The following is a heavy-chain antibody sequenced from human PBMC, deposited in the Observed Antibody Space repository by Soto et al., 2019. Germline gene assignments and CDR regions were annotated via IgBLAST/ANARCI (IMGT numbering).Heavy chain of an antibody. CDR3: ARDIRGYSRAFDY. CDR1: GDSVSSGSYY. V-gene: IGHV4-61*01. D-gene: IGHD5-18*01. J-gene: IGHJ4*02. CDR2: IYYNGST. Sequence: SETLSLTCTVSGDSVSSGSYYWTWVRQPPGKGLEWIGYIYYNGSTNYNPSLQSRVTISIDTSKNQFSPKLTSVTAADTAFYYCARDIRGYSRAFDYWGQGTLVTVSS.